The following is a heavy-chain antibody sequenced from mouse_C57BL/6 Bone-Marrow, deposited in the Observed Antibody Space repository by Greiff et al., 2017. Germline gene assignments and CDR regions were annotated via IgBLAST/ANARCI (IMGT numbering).Heavy chain of an antibody. Sequence: VQLQQSGAELVRPGASVKLSCTASGFNIKDDYMHWVKQRPEQGLEWIGWLDPENGDTEYASKFQGKATITADTSSNTAYLQLSSLTSEDTAVYYCTTWLRRWWYFDVWGTGTTVTVSS. CDR3: TTWLRRWWYFDV. CDR2: LDPENGDT. CDR1: GFNIKDDY. J-gene: IGHJ1*03. V-gene: IGHV14-4*01. D-gene: IGHD2-2*01.